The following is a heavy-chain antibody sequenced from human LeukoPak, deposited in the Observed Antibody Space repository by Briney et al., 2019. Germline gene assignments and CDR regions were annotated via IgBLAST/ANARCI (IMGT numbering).Heavy chain of an antibody. CDR3: AREAGIAVAGTFSRPYYFDY. CDR1: GGSISSYY. J-gene: IGHJ4*02. D-gene: IGHD6-19*01. CDR2: IYYSGST. Sequence: PSETLSLTCTVSGGSISSYYWSRIRQPPGKGLEWIGYIYYSGSTNYNPSLKSRVTISVDTSKNQFSLKLGSVTAADTAVYYCAREAGIAVAGTFSRPYYFDYWGQGTLVTVSS. V-gene: IGHV4-59*01.